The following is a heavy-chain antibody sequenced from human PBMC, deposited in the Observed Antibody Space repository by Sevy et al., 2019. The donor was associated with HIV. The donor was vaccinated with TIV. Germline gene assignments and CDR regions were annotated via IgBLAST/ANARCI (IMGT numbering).Heavy chain of an antibody. D-gene: IGHD2-2*01. CDR3: ARVVPAELSIDY. CDR2: ISSSGSTI. Sequence: GGSLRLSCAASGFTFSDYYMSWIRQAPGKGLEWVSYISSSGSTIYYADSVKGRFTISRDNAKNSLYLQMNSLRAEDTTVYYCARVVPAELSIDYWGQGTLVTVSS. J-gene: IGHJ4*02. V-gene: IGHV3-11*01. CDR1: GFTFSDYY.